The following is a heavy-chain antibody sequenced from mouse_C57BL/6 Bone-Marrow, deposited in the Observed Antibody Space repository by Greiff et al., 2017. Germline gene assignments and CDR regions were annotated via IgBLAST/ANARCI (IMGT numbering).Heavy chain of an antibody. CDR2: IHPNSGST. Sequence: QVQLQQPGAELVKPGASVKLSCKASGYTFTSYWMHWVKQRTGQGLEWIGMIHPNSGSTNYNEKFKSKATLTVDKSSSTAYMQLSSLTSEDSAVYYCAREGDYYGSSWFAYWGQGTLVTVSA. CDR3: AREGDYYGSSWFAY. D-gene: IGHD1-1*01. J-gene: IGHJ3*01. V-gene: IGHV1-64*01. CDR1: GYTFTSYW.